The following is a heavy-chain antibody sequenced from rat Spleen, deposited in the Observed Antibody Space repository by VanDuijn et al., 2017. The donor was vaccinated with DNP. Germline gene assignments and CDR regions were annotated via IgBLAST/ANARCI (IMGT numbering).Heavy chain of an antibody. V-gene: IGHV5-31*01. CDR2: IANTGDNT. D-gene: IGHD1-4*01. CDR3: TTARVFDY. Sequence: EVQLVETGGGLVQPGRSLELSCAASGFTFSNYWMTWIRQAPGKGLEWVASIANTGDNTYYSDSVKGRFSISRDNAQSTLYLQMDSLRSEDTATYYCTTARVFDYWGQGIMVTVSS. J-gene: IGHJ2*01. CDR1: GFTFSNYW.